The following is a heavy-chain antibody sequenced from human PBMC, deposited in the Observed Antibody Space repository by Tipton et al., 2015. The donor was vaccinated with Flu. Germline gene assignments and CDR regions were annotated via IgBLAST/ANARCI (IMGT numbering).Heavy chain of an antibody. CDR2: IFGSGST. Sequence: GLVKPSQTLSLTCSVSGASLSSGPYYWTWIRQPAGKGLEWIGHIFGSGSTNYNPSLKSRVTLSVDASKNLFSLNLNSVTAADTAVYYCARGGLDLLRYLDYWGQGTVVTVSS. J-gene: IGHJ4*02. V-gene: IGHV4-61*02. CDR1: GASLSSGPYY. CDR3: ARGGLDLLRYLDY. D-gene: IGHD3-9*01.